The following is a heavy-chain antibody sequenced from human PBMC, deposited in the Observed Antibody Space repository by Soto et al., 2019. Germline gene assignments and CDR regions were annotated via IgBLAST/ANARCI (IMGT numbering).Heavy chain of an antibody. J-gene: IGHJ4*02. V-gene: IGHV1-2*02. Sequence: QLVQSGAEVKKPGASVKVSCKISGPTFIAYYIHWVRQAPGQGLEWMGWIDPKSGGTTYEQKFLGRVTMTRDTSINTAYMELNTLTSDDTALYYCARISVDVPEWGQGTLITVSS. CDR2: IDPKSGGT. D-gene: IGHD5-12*01. CDR1: GPTFIAYY. CDR3: ARISVDVPE.